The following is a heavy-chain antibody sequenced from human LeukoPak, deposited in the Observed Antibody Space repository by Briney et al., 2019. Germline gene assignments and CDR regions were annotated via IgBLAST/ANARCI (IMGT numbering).Heavy chain of an antibody. CDR2: IHTSGTT. J-gene: IGHJ3*01. CDR3: ARTNLPDTQGDLDL. D-gene: IGHD2-21*01. Sequence: SETLSLTCTVPGGSISRYYWSWIRQPAGKGLEWIGRIHTSGTTKYNPSLKSRFTMSVDTSKNQFSLRLSAVTAAATPVYYFARTNLPDTQGDLDLWRQGTMVTVSS. V-gene: IGHV4-4*07. CDR1: GGSISRYY.